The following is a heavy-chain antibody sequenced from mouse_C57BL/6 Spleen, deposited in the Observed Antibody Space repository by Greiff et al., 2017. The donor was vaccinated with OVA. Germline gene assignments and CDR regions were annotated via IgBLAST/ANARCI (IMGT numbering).Heavy chain of an antibody. Sequence: VQLQQPGAELVKPGASVKMSCKASGYTFTSYWITWVKQRPGQGLEWIGDIYPGSGSTNYNEKFKSKATLTVDTSSSTAYMQLSSLTSEDSAVYCCARVRHLVLYFDYWGQGTTLTVSS. CDR3: ARVRHLVLYFDY. CDR2: IYPGSGST. D-gene: IGHD1-1*01. J-gene: IGHJ2*01. V-gene: IGHV1-55*01. CDR1: GYTFTSYW.